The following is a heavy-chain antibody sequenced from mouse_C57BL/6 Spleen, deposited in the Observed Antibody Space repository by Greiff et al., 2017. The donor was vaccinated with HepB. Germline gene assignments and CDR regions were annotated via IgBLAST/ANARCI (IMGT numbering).Heavy chain of an antibody. Sequence: VQLQQSGPELVKPGASVKISCKASGYAFSSSWMNWVKQRPGKGLEWIGRIYPGDGDTNYNGKFKGKATLTADKSSSTAYMQLSSLTSEDSAVYFCASFYKGYWGQGTTLTVSS. J-gene: IGHJ2*01. CDR3: ASFYKGY. D-gene: IGHD1-3*01. V-gene: IGHV1-82*01. CDR2: IYPGDGDT. CDR1: GYAFSSSW.